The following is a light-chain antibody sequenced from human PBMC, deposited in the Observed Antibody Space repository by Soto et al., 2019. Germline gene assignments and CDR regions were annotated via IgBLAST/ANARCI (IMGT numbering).Light chain of an antibody. J-gene: IGLJ2*01. V-gene: IGLV1-40*01. CDR2: GDN. CDR3: QSYDNSLNHVV. Sequence: QLVLTQPPSVSGAPGQRVTIPCTGSSSNIGSFYDVHWYQQLPGTVPKLLIYGDNNRPSGVPDRFSGSKSGTAASLAITGLKAKDEADYYCQSYDNSLNHVVFGGGTKLTVL. CDR1: SSNIGSFYD.